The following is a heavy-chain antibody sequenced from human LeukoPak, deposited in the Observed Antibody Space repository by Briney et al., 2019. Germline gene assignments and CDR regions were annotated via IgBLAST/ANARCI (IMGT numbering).Heavy chain of an antibody. D-gene: IGHD3-10*01. J-gene: IGHJ6*02. CDR1: GGSISSGGYY. CDR2: IYYSGST. Sequence: SQTLSLTCTVSGGSISSGGYYWRWIRQHPGKGLEWIGYIYYSGSTYYNPSLKSRVTISVDTSKNQFSLKLSSGTAADTAVYYCARIWFGDYYYYYGMDVWGQGTTVTVSS. CDR3: ARIWFGDYYYYYGMDV. V-gene: IGHV4-31*03.